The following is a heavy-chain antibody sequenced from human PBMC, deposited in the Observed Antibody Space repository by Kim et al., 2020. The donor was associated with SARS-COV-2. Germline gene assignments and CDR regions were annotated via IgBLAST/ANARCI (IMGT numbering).Heavy chain of an antibody. J-gene: IGHJ3*02. D-gene: IGHD3-16*01. V-gene: IGHV3-64D*06. CDR3: VKSRGQVWDAFDI. CDR2: ISSNGGST. Sequence: GGSLRLSCSASGFTFSDCAMSWVRQAPGKGLEYVSDISSNGGSTYYTNSVKGRFTISRDNSKNTLNLQMSSLRAEDTAVYYCVKSRGQVWDAFDIWGQG. CDR1: GFTFSDCA.